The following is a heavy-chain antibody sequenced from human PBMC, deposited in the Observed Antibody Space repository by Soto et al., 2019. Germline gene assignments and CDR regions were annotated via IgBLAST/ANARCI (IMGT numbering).Heavy chain of an antibody. V-gene: IGHV4-30-4*01. D-gene: IGHD6-19*01. Sequence: SETLSLTCTVSGGSISSGDYYWSWIRQPPGKGLEWIGYIYYSGSTYYNPSLKSRVTISVDTSKNQFSLKLSSVTAADTAVYYCARDWYSSGWYLYYFDYWGQGTLVTVSS. CDR1: GGSISSGDYY. CDR3: ARDWYSSGWYLYYFDY. CDR2: IYYSGST. J-gene: IGHJ4*02.